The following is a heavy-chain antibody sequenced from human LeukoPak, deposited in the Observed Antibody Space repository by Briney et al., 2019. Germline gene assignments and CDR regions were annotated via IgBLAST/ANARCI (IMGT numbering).Heavy chain of an antibody. CDR3: AKARGTGEFYYYYYGMDV. V-gene: IGHV3-23*01. D-gene: IGHD7-27*01. CDR2: IGGRGTTT. Sequence: GGSLRLSCAASGFTFNKYGINWVRQAPGKGLEWVSAIGGRGTTTYYADSVKGRFTISRDNSKNTVYLQMNSLRAEDTAQYYCAKARGTGEFYYYYYGMDVWGQGTTVTVS. J-gene: IGHJ6*02. CDR1: GFTFNKYG.